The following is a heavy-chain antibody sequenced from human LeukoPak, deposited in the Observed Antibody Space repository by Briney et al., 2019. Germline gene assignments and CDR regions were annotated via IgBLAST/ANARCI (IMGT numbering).Heavy chain of an antibody. Sequence: ASVKVSCKASGYTFTGYYMHWVRQAPGQGLEWMGWINPNSGGTNYAQKFQGWVTMTRDTSISTAYMELSRLRSDDTAVYYCARPGPTYYDFWSGYFQRENWFDPWGQGTLVTVSS. CDR1: GYTFTGYY. CDR2: INPNSGGT. V-gene: IGHV1-2*04. CDR3: ARPGPTYYDFWSGYFQRENWFDP. D-gene: IGHD3-3*01. J-gene: IGHJ5*02.